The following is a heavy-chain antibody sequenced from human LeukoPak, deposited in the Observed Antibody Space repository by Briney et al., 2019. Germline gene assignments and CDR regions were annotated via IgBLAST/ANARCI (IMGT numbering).Heavy chain of an antibody. Sequence: ASVKVSCKASAYTFTSYGISWVRQAPGQGLEWMGWISAYNGNTNYAQKLQGRVTMTTDTSTSTAYMELRSLRSDDTAVYYCARDRLLRYREGFHPWAQGTLVTVSS. CDR3: ARDRLLRYREGFHP. CDR1: AYTFTSYG. J-gene: IGHJ5*02. V-gene: IGHV1-18*01. CDR2: ISAYNGNT. D-gene: IGHD3-9*01.